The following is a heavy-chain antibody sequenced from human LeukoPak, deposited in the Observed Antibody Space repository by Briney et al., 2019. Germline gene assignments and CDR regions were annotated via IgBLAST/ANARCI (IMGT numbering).Heavy chain of an antibody. D-gene: IGHD2-2*01. J-gene: IGHJ4*02. Sequence: GGSLRLSCAASGCTFSDYYRSWIRQAPGKGLEWVSYISSSGSTIYYADSVKGRFTISRDNAKNSLYLQMNSLRAEDTAVYYCARDGVPATRKTPYYFDYWGLGTLVTVSS. V-gene: IGHV3-11*01. CDR3: ARDGVPATRKTPYYFDY. CDR2: ISSSGSTI. CDR1: GCTFSDYY.